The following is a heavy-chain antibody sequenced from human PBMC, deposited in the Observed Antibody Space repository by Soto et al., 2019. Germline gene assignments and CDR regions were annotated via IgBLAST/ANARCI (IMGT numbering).Heavy chain of an antibody. CDR3: GRMSMMRLRYFGWLPFDY. V-gene: IGHV4-34*01. J-gene: IGHJ4*02. CDR2: IKHRGST. Sequence: SETLSLTCAVYGGAFSGYYWSWVRQPPGKGLEWIGEIKHRGSTNYNPSLKRRVTISVDTSKDQFSLKLSSVTAADTAVYYSGRMSMMRLRYFGWLPFDYWGQGTLVTVSS. CDR1: GGAFSGYY. D-gene: IGHD3-9*01.